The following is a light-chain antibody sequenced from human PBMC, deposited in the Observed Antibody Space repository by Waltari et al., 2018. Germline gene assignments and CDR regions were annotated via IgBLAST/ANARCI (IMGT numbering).Light chain of an antibody. CDR2: WAS. J-gene: IGKJ3*01. CDR3: HQYYNIPFT. Sequence: DIVMTQSPDSLAVSLGERATINCKSSQSVLYSSINKNYLAWYQQKPGQPPKLLIYWASTRESGVPDRLSGSGSGTDFTLTISSLQAEDVAVYYCHQYYNIPFTFGPGTKVDIK. CDR1: QSVLYSSINKNY. V-gene: IGKV4-1*01.